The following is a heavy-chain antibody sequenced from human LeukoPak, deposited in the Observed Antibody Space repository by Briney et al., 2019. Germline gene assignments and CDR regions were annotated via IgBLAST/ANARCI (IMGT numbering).Heavy chain of an antibody. CDR1: GFTFSSYS. D-gene: IGHD5-18*01. CDR2: IKQDGSEK. Sequence: PGRSLRLSCAASGFTFSSYSMSWVRQAPGKGLEWVANIKQDGSEKYYVDSVKGRFTISRDNAKNSLYLQMNSLRAEDTAVHYCARGGYSYGRPPYYYYGMDVWGQGTTVTVSS. J-gene: IGHJ6*02. CDR3: ARGGYSYGRPPYYYYGMDV. V-gene: IGHV3-7*01.